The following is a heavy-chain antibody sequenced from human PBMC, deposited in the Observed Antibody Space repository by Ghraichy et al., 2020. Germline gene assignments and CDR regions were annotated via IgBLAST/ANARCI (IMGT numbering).Heavy chain of an antibody. CDR3: AKEGGRLREGAFDV. CDR2: LGADGRST. V-gene: IGHV3-23*01. J-gene: IGHJ3*01. CDR1: EFTFDGYP. Sequence: GESLNISCAASEFTFDGYPMTWVRQAPGKGLEWVSTLGADGRSTFYADSVKGRFTISRDESKTTMYLQMNSLRAEDTAVYYCAKEGGRLREGAFDVWGQGTMVTVSS. D-gene: IGHD1-26*01.